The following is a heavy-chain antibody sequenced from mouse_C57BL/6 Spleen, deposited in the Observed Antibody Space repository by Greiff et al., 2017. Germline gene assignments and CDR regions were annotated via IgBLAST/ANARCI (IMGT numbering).Heavy chain of an antibody. J-gene: IGHJ2*01. CDR3: AGGNGGD. V-gene: IGHV1-64*01. CDR2: IHPNSGST. Sequence: QVHVKQPGAELVKPGASVKLSCKASGYTFTSYWMPWVKQRPGQGLEWIGMIHPNSGSTNYNEKFKSKATLTVDKASSTAYMQLSSLTSEDSAVYYCAGGNGGDWGQGTTLTVSS. CDR1: GYTFTSYW.